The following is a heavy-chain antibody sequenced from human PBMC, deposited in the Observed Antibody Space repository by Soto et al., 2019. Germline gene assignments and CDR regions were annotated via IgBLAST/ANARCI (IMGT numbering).Heavy chain of an antibody. V-gene: IGHV4-34*01. J-gene: IGHJ4*02. Sequence: QVQLQQWGAGLLKPSETLSLTCAVYGGSFRGYYWRWIRQPPGKGLGWVGEVNHGGSTNYNPSLKSRVTMSVDPFRHPFSLKLRSVTAADTAVYYCAGDLHDGDYGAAHYWGQGTLVTVS. CDR2: VNHGGST. CDR3: AGDLHDGDYGAAHY. D-gene: IGHD4-17*01. CDR1: GGSFRGYY.